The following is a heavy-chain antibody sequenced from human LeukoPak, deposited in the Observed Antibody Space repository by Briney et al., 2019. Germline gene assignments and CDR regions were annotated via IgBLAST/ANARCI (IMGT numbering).Heavy chain of an antibody. D-gene: IGHD3-3*01. Sequence: GGSLRLSCAASGFTFSSYWMSWVRQAPGKGLEWVANIKQDGSEKYYVDSVKGRFTISRANAKNSLYLQMNSLRVEDTAVYYCARAGYDFWSGSYFDYWGQGTLVTVSS. V-gene: IGHV3-7*01. CDR3: ARAGYDFWSGSYFDY. CDR2: IKQDGSEK. CDR1: GFTFSSYW. J-gene: IGHJ4*02.